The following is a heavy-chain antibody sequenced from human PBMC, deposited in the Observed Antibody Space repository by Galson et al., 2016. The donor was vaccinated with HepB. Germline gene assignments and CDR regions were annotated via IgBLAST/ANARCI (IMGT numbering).Heavy chain of an antibody. D-gene: IGHD1-26*01. CDR2: IWYDGSNN. V-gene: IGHV3-33*01. J-gene: IGHJ1*01. Sequence: SLRLSCAASEFTFSSYAMHWVRQAPGKGLEWVAVIWYDGSNNYYADSVKGRFTISRDNSKNTLYLQMNSLRDEDTAVYYCARGPSGSSNPAESLQHWGQGTVVTVSS. CDR1: EFTFSSYA. CDR3: ARGPSGSSNPAESLQH.